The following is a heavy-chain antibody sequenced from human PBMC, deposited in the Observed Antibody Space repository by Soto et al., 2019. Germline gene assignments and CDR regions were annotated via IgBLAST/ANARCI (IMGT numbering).Heavy chain of an antibody. D-gene: IGHD2-2*01. V-gene: IGHV4-34*01. J-gene: IGHJ5*02. Sequence: SETLSLTCAVYGGSFSGYYWSWIRQPPGKGLEWIGEINHSGSTNYNPSLKSRVTISVDTSKNQFSLKLSSVTAADTAVYYCATWRREHCSSTSCRRGRFDPWGQGTLVTVSS. CDR1: GGSFSGYY. CDR3: ATWRREHCSSTSCRRGRFDP. CDR2: INHSGST.